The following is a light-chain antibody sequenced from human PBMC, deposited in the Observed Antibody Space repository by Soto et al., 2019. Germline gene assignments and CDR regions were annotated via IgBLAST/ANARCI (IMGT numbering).Light chain of an antibody. CDR3: QQYADLSDA. CDR2: GAS. Sequence: EIVLTQSPGTLSLSPGERATLSCMASQTLTTRFLAGYQQKPGKAPRLLIYGASSRATGIPDRFSGSGSGTEYNRTNSRLEPEDFAVYSCQQYADLSDAFGQGTTLEIK. CDR1: QTLTTRF. V-gene: IGKV3-20*01. J-gene: IGKJ2*01.